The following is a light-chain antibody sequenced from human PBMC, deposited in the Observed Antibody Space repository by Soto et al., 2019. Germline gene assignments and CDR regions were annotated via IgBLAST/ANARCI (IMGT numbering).Light chain of an antibody. CDR2: DAS. J-gene: IGKJ1*01. V-gene: IGKV1-5*01. CDR3: QQFAISTT. CDR1: HNIERW. Sequence: IQMTQSPSTLSASVGDRVTITCRASHNIERWMAWYQQEPGKAPSLLIFDASTLHSGVPSRLSGSGSGTDFTLTISSLQPDDFATYYCQQFAISTTFGQGTKVDIK.